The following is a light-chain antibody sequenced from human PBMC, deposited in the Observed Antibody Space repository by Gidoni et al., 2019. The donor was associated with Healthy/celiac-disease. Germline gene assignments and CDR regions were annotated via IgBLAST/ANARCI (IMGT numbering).Light chain of an antibody. CDR3: QQYYSTLRT. V-gene: IGKV1-NL1*01. CDR1: QGISNS. Sequence: DIQMTQSPSSLSASVGDRVTITCRARQGISNSLAWYQQKPGKAPKLLLYAASRLESGVPSRFSGSGSGTDYTLTISSLQPEDFATYYCQQYYSTLRTFGQGTKVEIK. CDR2: AAS. J-gene: IGKJ1*01.